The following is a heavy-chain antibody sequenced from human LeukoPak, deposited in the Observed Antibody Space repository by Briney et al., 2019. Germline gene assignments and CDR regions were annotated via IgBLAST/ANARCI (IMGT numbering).Heavy chain of an antibody. CDR3: ARGGYSYGDAFDI. Sequence: SETLSLTYTVSGGSISSYYWSWIRQPPGKGLEWIGYIYYSGSTNYNPSLKSRVTISVDTSKNQFSLKLSFVTAADTAVYYCARGGYSYGDAFDIWGQGTMVTVSS. V-gene: IGHV4-59*01. CDR2: IYYSGST. J-gene: IGHJ3*02. D-gene: IGHD5-18*01. CDR1: GGSISSYY.